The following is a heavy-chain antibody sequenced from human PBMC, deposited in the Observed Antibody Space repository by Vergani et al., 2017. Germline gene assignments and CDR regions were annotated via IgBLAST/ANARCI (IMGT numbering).Heavy chain of an antibody. J-gene: IGHJ1*01. CDR1: GFAFSGST. CDR2: VRSRANNYAT. D-gene: IGHD3-3*01. CDR3: XTHTLYDFVNFQY. V-gene: IGHV3-73*02. Sequence: EVQLVESGGGLVQPGGSLKLSCETSGFAFSGSTIHWVRQASGKGLEWIGRVRSRANNYATDYAESVKDRFTISRDDSKNTAYLQMNSLKSEDTAVFYWXTHTLYDFVNFQYWGQGTLVIVSA.